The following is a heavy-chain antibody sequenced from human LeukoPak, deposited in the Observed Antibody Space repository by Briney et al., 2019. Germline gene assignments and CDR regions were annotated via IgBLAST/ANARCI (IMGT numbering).Heavy chain of an antibody. V-gene: IGHV3-21*01. Sequence: GGSLRLSCAASGFTFSTYTMNWVRQAPGKGLEWVSSISGSSSYMYHADSVRGRFTISRDNAKNLLYLQMNSLRAEDTAVYYCARREQRLIYFDSWGQGTLVTVSS. D-gene: IGHD6-25*01. CDR2: ISGSSSYM. CDR1: GFTFSTYT. CDR3: ARREQRLIYFDS. J-gene: IGHJ4*02.